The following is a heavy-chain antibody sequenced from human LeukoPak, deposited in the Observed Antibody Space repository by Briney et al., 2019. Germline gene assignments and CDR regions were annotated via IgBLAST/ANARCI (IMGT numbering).Heavy chain of an antibody. CDR3: ARVIMVRGVIITFDY. D-gene: IGHD3-10*01. J-gene: IGHJ4*02. V-gene: IGHV3-23*01. CDR2: ISGSGDST. Sequence: PGASLRLSCAASGFTFSSYVMSWVRQAPGEGLEGVSAISGSGDSTYYADSVKGRFTISRDNSKNTLYLQMNSLRAEDTAVYYCARVIMVRGVIITFDYWGQGTLVTVSS. CDR1: GFTFSSYV.